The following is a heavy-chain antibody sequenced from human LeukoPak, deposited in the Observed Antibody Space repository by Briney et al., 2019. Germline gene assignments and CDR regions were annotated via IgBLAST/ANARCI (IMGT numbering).Heavy chain of an antibody. CDR3: AKDYAVGSIDY. CDR2: ISRSGEST. V-gene: IGHV3-23*01. CDR1: GFTFSSFA. Sequence: GGSLRLSCAASGFTFSSFAMSWVRQAPGKGLEWVSSISRSGESTFYADSVRGRFTISRDNSKNTVSLQMESLRAEDTALYYCAKDYAVGSIDYWGQGTLVTVSS. J-gene: IGHJ4*02. D-gene: IGHD3-16*01.